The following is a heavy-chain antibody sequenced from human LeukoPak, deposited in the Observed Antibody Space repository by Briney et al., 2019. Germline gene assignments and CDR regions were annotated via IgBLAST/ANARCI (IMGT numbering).Heavy chain of an antibody. Sequence: PSETLSLTCTVSGGSISSYYWSWIRKPPGKGLEGIGYIYTTGSTKYNPSLKSRVTISVDTSKKQFSLDLSSVSAADTAVYYCAGYGIAVAGTEAFDIWGQGTMVTVSS. CDR1: GGSISSYY. D-gene: IGHD6-19*01. J-gene: IGHJ3*02. CDR3: AGYGIAVAGTEAFDI. CDR2: IYTTGST. V-gene: IGHV4-4*09.